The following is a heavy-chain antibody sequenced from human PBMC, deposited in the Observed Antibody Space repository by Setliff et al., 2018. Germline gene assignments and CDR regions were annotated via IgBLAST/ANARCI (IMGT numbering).Heavy chain of an antibody. V-gene: IGHV3-48*01. CDR1: GFTFSSYS. D-gene: IGHD2-15*01. CDR2: ISSSSSTI. J-gene: IGHJ2*01. Sequence: LRLSCAASGFTFSSYSMNWVRQAPGKGLEWVSYISSSSSTIYYADSVKGRFTISGDNAKNSLYLQMNSLRAEDTAVYYCARDLVKDIVVVVWYFDLWGRGTLVTVSS. CDR3: ARDLVKDIVVVVWYFDL.